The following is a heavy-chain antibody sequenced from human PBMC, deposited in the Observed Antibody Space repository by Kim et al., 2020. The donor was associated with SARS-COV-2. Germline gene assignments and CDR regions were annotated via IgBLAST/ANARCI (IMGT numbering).Heavy chain of an antibody. V-gene: IGHV3-7*03. Sequence: GGSLRLSCAASGFTFSAYWMTWVRQAPGKGLEWVANINADGSENYCVDSLKARFTISRDNAKNSLHLQMDSLAAEDTAIYYCARGTIGTPGTDYCGQGT. J-gene: IGHJ4*02. CDR3: ARGTIGTPGTDY. CDR2: INADGSEN. CDR1: GFTFSAYW. D-gene: IGHD1-1*01.